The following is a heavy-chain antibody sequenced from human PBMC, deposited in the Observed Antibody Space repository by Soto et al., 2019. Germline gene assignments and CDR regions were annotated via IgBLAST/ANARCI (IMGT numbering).Heavy chain of an antibody. D-gene: IGHD6-19*01. CDR2: IYSGGST. V-gene: IGHV3-53*02. CDR3: ARDMVAVAAARAYYYYGMDV. Sequence: VQLVETGGGLIQPGGSLRLSCAASGFTVSSNYMSWVRQAPGKGLEWVSVIYSGGSTYYADSVKGRFTISRDNSKNTLYLQMNSLRAEDTAVYYCARDMVAVAAARAYYYYGMDVWGQGTTVTVSS. J-gene: IGHJ6*02. CDR1: GFTVSSNY.